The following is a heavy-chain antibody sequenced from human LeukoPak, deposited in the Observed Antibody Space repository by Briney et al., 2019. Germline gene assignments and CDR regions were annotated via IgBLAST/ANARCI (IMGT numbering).Heavy chain of an antibody. J-gene: IGHJ4*02. D-gene: IGHD2-2*01. Sequence: GASVKVSCKASGYTFTSNGITWVRQAPGQGLEWMGWISAYNGNTNYAQKLQGRVTMTTDTSTSTAYMELRSLRSDDTAVYYCARDPYYQLPSHSFDYWGQGTLVTVSS. V-gene: IGHV1-18*01. CDR3: ARDPYYQLPSHSFDY. CDR2: ISAYNGNT. CDR1: GYTFTSNG.